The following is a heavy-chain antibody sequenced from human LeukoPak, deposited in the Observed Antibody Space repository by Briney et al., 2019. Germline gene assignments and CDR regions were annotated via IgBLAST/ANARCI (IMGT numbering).Heavy chain of an antibody. CDR1: GFTVSRNY. CDR2: IYSGGST. CDR3: ACYLRFLGHDAFDI. V-gene: IGHV3-66*02. D-gene: IGHD3-3*01. Sequence: PGGSLRLSCAASGFTVSRNYMSWVRQAPGKGLEWVSVIYSGGSTYYADSVKGRFTISRDNSKNTLYLQMNSLRAEDTAVYYCACYLRFLGHDAFDIWGQGTMVTVCS. J-gene: IGHJ3*02.